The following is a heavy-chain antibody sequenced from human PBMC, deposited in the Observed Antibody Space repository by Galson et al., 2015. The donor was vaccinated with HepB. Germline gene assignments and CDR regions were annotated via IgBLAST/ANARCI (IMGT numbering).Heavy chain of an antibody. CDR1: GYTFTSYA. Sequence: SVKVSCKASGYTFTSYAMHWVRQAPGQRLEWMGWINAGNGNTKYSQKFQGRVTITRDTSASTAYMELSSLRSEDTAVYYCAGIWFGDTRNAFDIWGQGTMVTVSS. V-gene: IGHV1-3*01. CDR2: INAGNGNT. D-gene: IGHD3-10*01. CDR3: AGIWFGDTRNAFDI. J-gene: IGHJ3*02.